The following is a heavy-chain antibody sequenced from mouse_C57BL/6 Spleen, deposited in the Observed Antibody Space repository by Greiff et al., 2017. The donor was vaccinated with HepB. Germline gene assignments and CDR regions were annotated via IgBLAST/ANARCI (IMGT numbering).Heavy chain of an antibody. J-gene: IGHJ4*01. Sequence: EVKLVESGGGLVQPGGSLSLSCAASGFTFTDYYMSWVRQPPGKALEWLGFIRNKANGYTTEYSASVKGRFTISRDNSQSILYLQMNALRAEDSATYYCARSHHYYGSSSDYAMDYWGQGTSVTVAS. CDR2: IRNKANGYTT. V-gene: IGHV7-3*01. CDR3: ARSHHYYGSSSDYAMDY. D-gene: IGHD1-1*01. CDR1: GFTFTDYY.